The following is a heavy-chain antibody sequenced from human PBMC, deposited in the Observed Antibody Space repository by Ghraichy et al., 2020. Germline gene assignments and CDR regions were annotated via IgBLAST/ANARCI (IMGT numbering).Heavy chain of an antibody. V-gene: IGHV4-59*01. D-gene: IGHD3-22*01. J-gene: IGHJ4*02. CDR2: IYYSGST. CDR3: ARGGDYYDSSGYFDY. CDR1: GGSISSYY. Sequence: SETLSLTCTVSGGSISSYYWSWIRQPPGKGLEWIGYIYYSGSTNYNPSLKSRVTISVDTSKNQFSLKLSSVTAADTAVYYCARGGDYYDSSGYFDYWGQGTLVTFSS.